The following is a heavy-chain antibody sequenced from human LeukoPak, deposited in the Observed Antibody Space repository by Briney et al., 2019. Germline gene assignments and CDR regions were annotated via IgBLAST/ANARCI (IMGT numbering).Heavy chain of an antibody. CDR2: IHHTGST. D-gene: IGHD4-23*01. J-gene: IGHJ4*02. CDR1: GYSISSGYY. Sequence: PSETLSLTCAVSGYSISSGYYWGWIRQPPGKGLEWIGSIHHTGSTYYNPSLKSRVTISVDTSKNQFSLKLSSVTAADTAVYYCARDSTVATTYHFDYWAQGTLVTVSS. V-gene: IGHV4-38-2*02. CDR3: ARDSTVATTYHFDY.